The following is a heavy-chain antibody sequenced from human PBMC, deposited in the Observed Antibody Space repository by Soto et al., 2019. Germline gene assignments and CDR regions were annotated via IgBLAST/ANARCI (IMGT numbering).Heavy chain of an antibody. V-gene: IGHV1-46*01. CDR1: GYTFTSYY. J-gene: IGHJ6*02. CDR3: AREKYSSRGGNGPDYYYYGMDV. CDR2: INPSGGST. Sequence: QVQLVQSGAEVKKPGASVKVSCKASGYTFTSYYMHWVRQAPGQGLEWMGIINPSGGSTSYAQKFQGRVTMTRDTSTSTGYMELSSRRSEDTAVYYCAREKYSSRGGNGPDYYYYGMDVWGQGTTVTVSS. D-gene: IGHD6-13*01.